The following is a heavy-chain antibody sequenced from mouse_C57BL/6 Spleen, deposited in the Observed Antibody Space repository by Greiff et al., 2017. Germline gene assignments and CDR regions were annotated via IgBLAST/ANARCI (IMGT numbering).Heavy chain of an antibody. Sequence: EVKLVESGGGLVKPGGSLKLSCAASGFTFSDYGMHWVRQAPEKGLEWVAYISSGSSTIYYADTVKGRFTISSDNAKNTLFLQMTSLRSKDTAMYYCARPKSPYIYGSSLGYCDYWGQGTTLTVSS. D-gene: IGHD1-1*01. CDR1: GFTFSDYG. CDR3: ARPKSPYIYGSSLGYCDY. V-gene: IGHV5-17*01. CDR2: ISSGSSTI. J-gene: IGHJ2*01.